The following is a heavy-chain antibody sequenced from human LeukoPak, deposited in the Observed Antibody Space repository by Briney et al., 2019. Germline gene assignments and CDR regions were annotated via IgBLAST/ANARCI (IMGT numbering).Heavy chain of an antibody. CDR1: GFTFSSYS. CDR2: ISYDGSNK. J-gene: IGHJ4*02. V-gene: IGHV3-30-3*01. Sequence: GGSLRLSCAASGFTFSSYSMHWVRQAPGKGLEWVAVISYDGSNKYYADSVKGRFTISRDNSKNTLYVQMNSLGAEETAVYYCARDVEMATIQGGFDYWGQGTLVTVPP. D-gene: IGHD5-24*01. CDR3: ARDVEMATIQGGFDY.